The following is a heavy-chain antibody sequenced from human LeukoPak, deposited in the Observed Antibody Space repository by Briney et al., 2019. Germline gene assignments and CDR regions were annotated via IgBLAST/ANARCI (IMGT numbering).Heavy chain of an antibody. D-gene: IGHD3-22*01. CDR2: IKEDGSEK. CDR1: GFTFSSYW. J-gene: IGHJ4*02. Sequence: GGSLRPSCAASGFTFSSYWMSWVRQAPGKGLEWVANIKEDGSEKYYVDSVKGRFTISRDNAKNSLYLQMNSLRAEDTAVYYCARDLGHYDSSGIRDYYFDYWGQGTLVTVSS. CDR3: ARDLGHYDSSGIRDYYFDY. V-gene: IGHV3-7*03.